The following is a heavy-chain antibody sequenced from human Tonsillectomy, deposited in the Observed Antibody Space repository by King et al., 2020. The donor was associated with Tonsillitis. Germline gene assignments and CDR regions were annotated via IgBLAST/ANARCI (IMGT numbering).Heavy chain of an antibody. J-gene: IGHJ4*02. CDR2: ISGSGGST. CDR1: GFTFSSYA. Sequence: EVQLVESGGGVVQPGGSLRLSCAASGFTFSSYAMSWVRQAPGKGLEGVSGISGSGGSTYYADSVKGRFTISRDNSQNTLYLQMNSVRAEDTAVYYCAKDTNYDSSGYYPVWVDYWGQGTLVTVSA. CDR3: AKDTNYDSSGYYPVWVDY. D-gene: IGHD3-22*01. V-gene: IGHV3-23*04.